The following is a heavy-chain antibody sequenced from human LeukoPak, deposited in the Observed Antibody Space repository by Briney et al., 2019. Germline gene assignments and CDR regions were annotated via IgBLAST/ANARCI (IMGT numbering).Heavy chain of an antibody. Sequence: GGSLRLSRAASGFTFSSYGMHWVRQAPGKGLEWVAVIWYDGSNKYYADSVKGRFTISRDNSKNTLYLQMNSLRAEDTAVYYCARDAAAAGPGDYWGQGALVTVSS. V-gene: IGHV3-33*01. D-gene: IGHD6-13*01. J-gene: IGHJ4*02. CDR2: IWYDGSNK. CDR3: ARDAAAAGPGDY. CDR1: GFTFSSYG.